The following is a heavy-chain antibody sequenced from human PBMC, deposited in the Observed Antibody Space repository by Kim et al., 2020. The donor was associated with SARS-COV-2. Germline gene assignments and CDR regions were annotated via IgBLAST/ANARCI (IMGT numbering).Heavy chain of an antibody. CDR2: IRSKANTYAT. V-gene: IGHV3-73*01. Sequence: GGSLRLSCAASGFTFSVSAIHWVRQASGKGLEWVGRIRSKANTYATAYVASVKARSSISRDDTKTTAYLQMNSLKTEDTAVYNCTSVPGTTLAFWDAFD. CDR1: GFTFSVSA. D-gene: IGHD3-3*02. CDR3: TSVPGTTLAFWDAFD. J-gene: IGHJ3*02.